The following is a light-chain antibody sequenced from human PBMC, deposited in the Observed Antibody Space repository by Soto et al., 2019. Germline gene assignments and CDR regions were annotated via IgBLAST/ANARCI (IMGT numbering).Light chain of an antibody. J-gene: IGLJ1*01. Sequence: QSALTQPASVSGSPGQSVAISCTGTSSDVAAYNFVSWYQQHPGKAPNLMVFDVSNRPSGVSNRFSGSKSGNTASLTISGLQAEDEADYYCSSYTSGGNYVFGTGTKVTVL. V-gene: IGLV2-14*01. CDR2: DVS. CDR3: SSYTSGGNYV. CDR1: SSDVAAYNF.